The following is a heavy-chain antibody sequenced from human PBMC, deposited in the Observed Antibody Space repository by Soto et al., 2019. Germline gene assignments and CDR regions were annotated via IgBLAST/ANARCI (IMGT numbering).Heavy chain of an antibody. CDR1: GGTFSTYA. CDR3: ASGIQLWLRRINNGYSG. V-gene: IGHV1-69*12. D-gene: IGHD5-18*01. Sequence: QVQLVQSGAEVKKPESSVKVSCKAPGGTFSTYAISWVRQAPGQGLEWRGGIIPMFGTANYAQRFQDRVTIPADESMTTVYMELSGVRSEDTAVYFCASGIQLWLRRINNGYSGWGQGTLVTVSS. CDR2: IIPMFGTA. J-gene: IGHJ4*02.